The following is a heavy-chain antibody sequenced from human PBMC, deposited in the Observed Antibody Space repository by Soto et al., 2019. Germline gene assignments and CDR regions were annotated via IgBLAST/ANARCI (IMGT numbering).Heavy chain of an antibody. Sequence: GGSLRLSCAASGFTFSSYGMHWVRQAPGKGLEWVAVIWYDGSNKYYADSVKGQFTISRDNSKNTLYLQMNRLSAEDTAVYYCARGDYDFWSGTPDAFDIWGQGTMVTVSS. D-gene: IGHD3-3*01. CDR1: GFTFSSYG. CDR2: IWYDGSNK. J-gene: IGHJ3*02. V-gene: IGHV3-33*01. CDR3: ARGDYDFWSGTPDAFDI.